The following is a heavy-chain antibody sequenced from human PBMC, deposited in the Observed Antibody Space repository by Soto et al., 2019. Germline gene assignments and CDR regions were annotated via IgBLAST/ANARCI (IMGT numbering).Heavy chain of an antibody. CDR3: ARAYFYGSGRGSSMDV. Sequence: WTWIRLPPGNGLEWIGYIHDNGNTNYNPSLKSRVTISVETSKNQFSLRLSSVTAADTVVYYCARAYFYGSGRGSSMDVWGQGTTVTVSS. D-gene: IGHD3-10*01. J-gene: IGHJ6*02. CDR2: IHDNGNT. V-gene: IGHV4-59*01.